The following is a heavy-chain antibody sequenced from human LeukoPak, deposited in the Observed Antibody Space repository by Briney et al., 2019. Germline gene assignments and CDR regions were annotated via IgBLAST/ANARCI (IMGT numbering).Heavy chain of an antibody. J-gene: IGHJ5*02. CDR2: ISYDGSNK. V-gene: IGHV3-30*18. Sequence: GGSLRLSCAASGFTFSSYGVHWVRQAPGKGLEWVAVISYDGSNKYYADSVKGRFTISRDNSKNTLYLQMNSLRAEDTAVYYCAKDQDIVVVPAAMLTNWFDPWGQGTLVTVSS. CDR1: GFTFSSYG. CDR3: AKDQDIVVVPAAMLTNWFDP. D-gene: IGHD2-2*01.